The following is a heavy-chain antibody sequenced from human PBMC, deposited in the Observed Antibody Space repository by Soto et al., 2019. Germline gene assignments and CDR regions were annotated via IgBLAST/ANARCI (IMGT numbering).Heavy chain of an antibody. D-gene: IGHD3-10*01. V-gene: IGHV3-23*01. CDR3: AKEVQETYGSGSYTHHYYYYGMDV. CDR2: ISGSGGST. CDR1: GFTFSSYA. Sequence: GGSLRLSCAASGFTFSSYAMSWVRQAPGKGLEWVSAISGSGGSTYYADSVKGRFTISRDNSKNTLYLQMNSLRAEDTAVYYCAKEVQETYGSGSYTHHYYYYGMDVWGQGTTVTVSS. J-gene: IGHJ6*02.